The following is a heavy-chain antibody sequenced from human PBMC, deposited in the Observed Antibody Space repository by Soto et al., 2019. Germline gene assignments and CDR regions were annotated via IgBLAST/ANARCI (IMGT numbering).Heavy chain of an antibody. CDR3: ARDPGHYTSAGTGVGWATTYYFDY. CDR2: IWYDGSNK. V-gene: IGHV3-33*01. D-gene: IGHD6-19*01. CDR1: GFTFSSYG. Sequence: GGSLRLSCAASGFTFSSYGMHWVRQAPGKGLEWVAVIWYDGSNKYYADSVKGRFTISRDNSKNTLYLQMNSLRAEDTAVYYCARDPGHYTSAGTGVGWATTYYFDYWGQGTLVTVSS. J-gene: IGHJ4*02.